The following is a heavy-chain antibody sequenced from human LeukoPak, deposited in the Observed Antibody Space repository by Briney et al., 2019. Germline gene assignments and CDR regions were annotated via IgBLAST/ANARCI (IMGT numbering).Heavy chain of an antibody. D-gene: IGHD3-10*01. V-gene: IGHV4-61*02. CDR3: ARDTGLLWFGELYYFDY. J-gene: IGHJ4*02. Sequence: PSQTLSLTCTVSGGSMSSGSYYWSWIRQPAGKGLEWIGRIYPSGSTNYNPSLKSRVTISVDTSKNQFSLKLSAVTAADTAVYYCARDTGLLWFGELYYFDYWGQGILVTVSS. CDR2: IYPSGST. CDR1: GGSMSSGSYY.